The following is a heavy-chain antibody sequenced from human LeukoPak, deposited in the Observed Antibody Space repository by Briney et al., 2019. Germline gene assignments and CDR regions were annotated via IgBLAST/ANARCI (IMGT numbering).Heavy chain of an antibody. V-gene: IGHV3-23*01. CDR3: AKDPIFSGSYGVFDY. CDR2: IIDSGNSI. D-gene: IGHD1-26*01. Sequence: GGSLRLSCAASGFTFSSCAMSWVRQAPGKGLEWVSTIIDSGNSIYYADSAEGRFTISRDNSKNTPYLQMNSLRAGDTAVYYCAKDPIFSGSYGVFDYWGLGTLVTVSS. CDR1: GFTFSSCA. J-gene: IGHJ4*02.